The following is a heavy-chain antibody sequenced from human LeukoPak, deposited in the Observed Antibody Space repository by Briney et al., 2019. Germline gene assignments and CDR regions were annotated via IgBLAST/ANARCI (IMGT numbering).Heavy chain of an antibody. CDR3: ARDVWTVATSGGGGFDP. D-gene: IGHD2-8*02. J-gene: IGHJ5*02. V-gene: IGHV1-2*02. CDR1: GYTFTGYY. Sequence: GASVKVSCKASGYTFTGYYMHWVRQAPGQGLEWMGWINPNSGVTKDAQKFQGRVIMTRDTSINTAYMDLSSLRSDDTAVYFCARDVWTVATSGGGGFDPWGQGTLVTVSS. CDR2: INPNSGVT.